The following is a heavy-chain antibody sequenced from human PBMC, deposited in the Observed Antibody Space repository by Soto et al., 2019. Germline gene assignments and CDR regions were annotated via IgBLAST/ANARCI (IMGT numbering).Heavy chain of an antibody. CDR3: ARGVRDDRWTDHYFDY. V-gene: IGHV4-39*01. J-gene: IGHJ4*02. CDR1: GGSISSSSYY. D-gene: IGHD3-10*01. Sequence: SETLSLTCTVSGGSISSSSYYWGWIRQPPGKGLEWIGSIYYSGSTYYNPSLKSRVTISVDTSKNQFSLKLSSVTAADTAVYYCARGVRDDRWTDHYFDYWGQGTLVTVSS. CDR2: IYYSGST.